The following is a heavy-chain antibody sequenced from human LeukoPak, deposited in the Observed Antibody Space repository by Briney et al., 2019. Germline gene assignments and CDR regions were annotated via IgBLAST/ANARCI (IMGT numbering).Heavy chain of an antibody. CDR1: GYTFTGYY. D-gene: IGHD3-22*01. CDR2: INPNSGGT. Sequence: GASVKVSCKASGYTFTGYYMHWVRQAPGQGLEWMGWINPNSGGTNYAQKFQGRVTMTRDTSISTAYMELSRLRSDDTAVYYCARNYYDSSGYYLPYFDYWGQGTLVTVSS. CDR3: ARNYYDSSGYYLPYFDY. J-gene: IGHJ4*02. V-gene: IGHV1-2*02.